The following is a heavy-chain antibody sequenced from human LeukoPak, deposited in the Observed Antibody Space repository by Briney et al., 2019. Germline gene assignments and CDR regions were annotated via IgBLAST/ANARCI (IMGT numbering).Heavy chain of an antibody. V-gene: IGHV3-23*01. D-gene: IGHD6-13*01. CDR1: GFTFSTYG. CDR3: ARGGPAAGRFDY. CDR2: ISGSGGST. Sequence: GGSLRLSCSASGFTFSTYGLNWVRQAPGQGLEWVSAISGSGGSTYYADSVKGRFTISRDNSKNTLYLQMNSLRAEDTAVYYCARGGPAAGRFDYWGQGTLVTVSS. J-gene: IGHJ4*02.